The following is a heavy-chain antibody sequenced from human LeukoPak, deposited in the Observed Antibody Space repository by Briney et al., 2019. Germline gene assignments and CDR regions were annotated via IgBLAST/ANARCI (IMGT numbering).Heavy chain of an antibody. J-gene: IGHJ4*02. CDR2: IQYDGTNK. CDR3: AKGGAMILQHSFDY. V-gene: IGHV3-30*02. D-gene: IGHD3-22*01. CDR1: GFTFRTSG. Sequence: GGSLRLPCGVSGFTFRTSGMLWVGQAPGKGLEGVAFIQYDGTNKYYAESAKGGFTISRNTFKNTLYLQMNSLRAEDTPGYYCAKGGAMILQHSFDYWGQGTLVTVSS.